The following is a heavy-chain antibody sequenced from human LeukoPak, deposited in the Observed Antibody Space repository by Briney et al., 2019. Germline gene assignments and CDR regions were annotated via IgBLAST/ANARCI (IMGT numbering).Heavy chain of an antibody. CDR2: IYYRGST. V-gene: IGHV4-39*07. CDR3: ATTTIRLGY. J-gene: IGHJ4*02. CDR1: GGSISSSSYY. Sequence: SETLSLTCTVSGGSISSSSYYWGWIRQPPGKGPEWIGSIYYRGSTYYNPSLKSRVTISVDTSKNQLSLKLSSVTAADTAVYYCATTTIRLGYWGQGTLVTVSS. D-gene: IGHD1-26*01.